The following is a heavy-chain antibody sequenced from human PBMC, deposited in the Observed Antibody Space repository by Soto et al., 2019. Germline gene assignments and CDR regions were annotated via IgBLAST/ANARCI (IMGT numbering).Heavy chain of an antibody. V-gene: IGHV5-51*01. Sequence: GESLKISCKGFGYSFTSYWIAWVRQMPVKGLEWMGIVYPGDSDTRYSPSFQGQVTISVDKSISTAYLQWSSLRASDTAMYYCARQWSSRVERPRHYFDYWGQGTPVTV. CDR3: ARQWSSRVERPRHYFDY. J-gene: IGHJ4*02. D-gene: IGHD1-1*01. CDR1: GYSFTSYW. CDR2: VYPGDSDT.